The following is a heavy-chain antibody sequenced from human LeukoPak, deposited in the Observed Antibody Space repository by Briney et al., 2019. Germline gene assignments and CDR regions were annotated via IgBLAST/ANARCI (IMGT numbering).Heavy chain of an antibody. Sequence: SETLSLTCAVYGGSFSGYYWSWIRQPPGKGLEWIGEINHSGSTNYNPSLKSRVTISVDTSKNQFSLKLSSATAADTAVYYCARALVAARPGGVWGQGTLVTVSS. J-gene: IGHJ4*02. D-gene: IGHD6-6*01. CDR1: GGSFSGYY. CDR2: INHSGST. V-gene: IGHV4-34*01. CDR3: ARALVAARPGGV.